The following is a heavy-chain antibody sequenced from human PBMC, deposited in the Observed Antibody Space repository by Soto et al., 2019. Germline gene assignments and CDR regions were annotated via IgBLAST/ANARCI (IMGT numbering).Heavy chain of an antibody. D-gene: IGHD2-2*01. CDR2: ISAYNGNT. CDR1: GYTFTSYG. Sequence: ASVKVSCKASGYTFTSYGISWVRQAPGQGLEWMGWISAYNGNTNYAQKLQGRVTMTTDTSTSTAYMELRSLRSDDTAVYYCARDYVVVPAATDDYYGMDVWGQGTTVTVSS. CDR3: ARDYVVVPAATDDYYGMDV. V-gene: IGHV1-18*01. J-gene: IGHJ6*02.